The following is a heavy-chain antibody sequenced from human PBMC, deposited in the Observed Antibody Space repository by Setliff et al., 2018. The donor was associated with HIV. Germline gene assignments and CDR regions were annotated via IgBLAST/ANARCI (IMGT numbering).Heavy chain of an antibody. CDR2: ITYSGRA. Sequence: SETLSLTCSVSGGPITGYWWSWIRQPPGKGLEWIGYITYSGRAYYNPSLKRRVTISIDTSNNQISLKLSSVTAADTAVYYCARDSSGSIDAFDIWGQGTMVTVSS. J-gene: IGHJ3*02. D-gene: IGHD3-22*01. CDR1: GGPITGYW. V-gene: IGHV4-4*08. CDR3: ARDSSGSIDAFDI.